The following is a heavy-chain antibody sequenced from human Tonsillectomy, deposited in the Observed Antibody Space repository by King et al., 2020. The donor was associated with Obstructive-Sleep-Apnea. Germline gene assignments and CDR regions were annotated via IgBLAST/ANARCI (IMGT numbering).Heavy chain of an antibody. Sequence: QLQESGPGLVKPSETLSLTCTVSGGSISSSSYYLGWIRQPPGKGLEWIGSIYYSGCTYYNPSLKSRVTISVDTSKNQCSLKLSSVTAADTAVYYCARARNHGAFWFDPWGQGTLVTVSS. CDR1: GGSISSSSYY. V-gene: IGHV4-39*07. CDR3: ARARNHGAFWFDP. J-gene: IGHJ5*02. D-gene: IGHD1-14*01. CDR2: IYYSGCT.